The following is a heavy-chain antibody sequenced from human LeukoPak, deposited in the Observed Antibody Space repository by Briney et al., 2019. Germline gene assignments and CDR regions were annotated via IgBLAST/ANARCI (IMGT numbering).Heavy chain of an antibody. CDR3: ARAVCGGDCYSGY. J-gene: IGHJ4*02. V-gene: IGHV1-69*04. CDR2: IIPILGIA. D-gene: IGHD2-21*02. Sequence: ASVKVSCKASGGTFSSYAISWVRQAPGQGLEWMGRIIPILGIANYAQKFQGRVTITADKSTSTAYMELSSLRSEDTAVYYCARAVCGGDCYSGYWGQGTLVTVSS. CDR1: GGTFSSYA.